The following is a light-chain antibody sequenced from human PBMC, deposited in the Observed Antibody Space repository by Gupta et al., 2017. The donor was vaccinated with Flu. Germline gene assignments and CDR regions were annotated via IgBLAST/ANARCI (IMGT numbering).Light chain of an antibody. CDR3: QQSYSAWS. Sequence: DIQMTHSPSSLSASIGDRVTLTCRAGRSSSSYVNWYQVKPGEAPKLLIYAASTLQTGVPSRFSGSGSGTDYTLTISRLQPEDFATYYCQQSYSAWSFAQGTKVEI. J-gene: IGKJ1*01. CDR2: AAS. V-gene: IGKV1-39*01. CDR1: RSSSSY.